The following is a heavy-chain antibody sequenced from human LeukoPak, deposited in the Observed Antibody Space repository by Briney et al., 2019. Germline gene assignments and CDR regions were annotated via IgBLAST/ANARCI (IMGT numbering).Heavy chain of an antibody. D-gene: IGHD3-10*01. Sequence: GGSLRLSCAASGFTFSSYGMHWVRQAPGKGLEWVAVISYDGSNKYYADSVKGRFTISRDNSKNTLYLQMNSLRAEDTAVYYCARPIGSGSYYNGDYYYGMGVWGQGTTVTVSS. J-gene: IGHJ6*02. V-gene: IGHV3-30*03. CDR3: ARPIGSGSYYNGDYYYGMGV. CDR2: ISYDGSNK. CDR1: GFTFSSYG.